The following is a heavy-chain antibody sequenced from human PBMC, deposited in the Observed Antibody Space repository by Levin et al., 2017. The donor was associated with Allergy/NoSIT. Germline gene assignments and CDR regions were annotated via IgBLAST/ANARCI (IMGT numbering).Heavy chain of an antibody. CDR1: GFTFSLTL. D-gene: IGHD6-19*01. V-gene: IGHV3-48*02. J-gene: IGHJ6*02. Sequence: PGGSLRLFCAASGFTFSLTLINWVRQAPGKGLEWVSYISSGSSAIYYADSVKGRFTLSLDHAQNSVYLQMNSLRDEDTAVYYCARGRSSGRAGMDVWGQGTTVTVSS. CDR2: ISSGSSAI. CDR3: ARGRSSGRAGMDV.